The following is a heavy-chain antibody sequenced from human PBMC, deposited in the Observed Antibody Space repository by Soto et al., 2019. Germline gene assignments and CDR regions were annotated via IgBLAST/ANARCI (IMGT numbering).Heavy chain of an antibody. D-gene: IGHD3-16*01. CDR3: TSKFGRFLADAFDI. CDR1: GDSISRSYW. V-gene: IGHV4-4*02. Sequence: QVQLQESGPGLVKPSGTLSLTCAVSGDSISRSYWWSWVRQLPGKGLEWIGEIYHSGSTIYNPSRQTRVTLSVDKAKNEFSLNMSSVTDADTAVYYCTSKFGRFLADAFDIWVQGTMVTVSS. CDR2: IYHSGST. J-gene: IGHJ3*02.